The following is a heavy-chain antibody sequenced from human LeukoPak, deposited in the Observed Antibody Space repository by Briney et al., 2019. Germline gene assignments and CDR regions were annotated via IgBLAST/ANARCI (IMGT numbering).Heavy chain of an antibody. CDR1: GYTLTGLS. V-gene: IGHV1-24*01. J-gene: IGHJ4*02. CDR3: ARRRYSGSSQHFDY. Sequence: ASVKVSCKVSGYTLTGLSMHWVRQAPGKGLEWMGGFDPEDGETIYAQKFQGRVTMTEDTSTDTAYMELSSLRAEDTAVYYCARRRYSGSSQHFDYWGQGTLVTVSS. D-gene: IGHD1-26*01. CDR2: FDPEDGET.